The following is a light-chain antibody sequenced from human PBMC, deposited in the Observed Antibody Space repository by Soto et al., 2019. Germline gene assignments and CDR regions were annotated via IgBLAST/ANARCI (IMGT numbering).Light chain of an antibody. Sequence: QAVVTQPPSVSAAPGQKVTISCSGSRSNIGSEYVSWHQQVPGTAPKLLIYDNNKRPSGISDRFSGSKSGTSATLGITGLQTGDEADYYWVTWDSSLSAAVFGGGTKLTVL. V-gene: IGLV1-51*01. J-gene: IGLJ2*01. CDR2: DNN. CDR1: RSNIGSEY. CDR3: VTWDSSLSAAV.